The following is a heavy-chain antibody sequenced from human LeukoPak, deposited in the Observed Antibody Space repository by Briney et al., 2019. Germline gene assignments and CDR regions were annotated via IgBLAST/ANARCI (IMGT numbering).Heavy chain of an antibody. CDR2: INPNSGGT. J-gene: IGHJ4*02. D-gene: IGHD5-12*01. CDR1: GYTFTGYF. Sequence: ASVKVSCKASGYTFTGYFLHWVRQAPGQGLEWMGWINPNSGGTNYAQKFQGRVTMTRDTSISTAYMEPSRLRSDDTAVYYCARVARSGYDYDYWGQGTLVTVSS. CDR3: ARVARSGYDYDY. V-gene: IGHV1-2*02.